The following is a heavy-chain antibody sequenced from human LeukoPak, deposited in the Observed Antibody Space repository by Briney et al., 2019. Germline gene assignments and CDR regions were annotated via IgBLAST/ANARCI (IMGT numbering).Heavy chain of an antibody. Sequence: SETLSLTCTVSGGSISSYYWSWIRQPPGKGPEWIGYIYYSGSTNYNPSLKSRVTISVDTSKNQFSLKLSSVTAADTAVYYCARDVGYCSSTSCYRAGGYWGQGTLVTVSS. D-gene: IGHD2-2*01. CDR1: GGSISSYY. J-gene: IGHJ4*02. CDR2: IYYSGST. V-gene: IGHV4-59*01. CDR3: ARDVGYCSSTSCYRAGGY.